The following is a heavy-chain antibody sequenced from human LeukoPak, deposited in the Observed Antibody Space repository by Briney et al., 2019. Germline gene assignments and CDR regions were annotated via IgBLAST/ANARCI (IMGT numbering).Heavy chain of an antibody. V-gene: IGHV3-49*04. Sequence: GGSLRLSCAASGFTFSSYAMSWVRQAPGKGLEWVGFIRSKAYGGTTEYAASVKGRFTISRDDSKSIAYLQMNSLKTEDTAVYYCTSSEREIFGVVIGVSAFDYWGQGTLVTVSS. J-gene: IGHJ4*02. CDR3: TSSEREIFGVVIGVSAFDY. D-gene: IGHD3-3*01. CDR2: IRSKAYGGTT. CDR1: GFTFSSYA.